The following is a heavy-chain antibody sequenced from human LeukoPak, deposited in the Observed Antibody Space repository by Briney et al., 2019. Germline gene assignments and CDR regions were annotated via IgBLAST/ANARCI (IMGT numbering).Heavy chain of an antibody. V-gene: IGHV4-34*01. CDR2: INQSGST. Sequence: SETLSLTCTVYSGSFSTYYWNWIRQPPGKGLEWIGEINQSGSTNYNPSLKSRVAISIDTSKNQFSLKLSSVTAADTAVYYCARGDVDIVATLSWYFDYWGQGTLVTVSS. J-gene: IGHJ4*02. CDR1: SGSFSTYY. D-gene: IGHD5-12*01. CDR3: ARGDVDIVATLSWYFDY.